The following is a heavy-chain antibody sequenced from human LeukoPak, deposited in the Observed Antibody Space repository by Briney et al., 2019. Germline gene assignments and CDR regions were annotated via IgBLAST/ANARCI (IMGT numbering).Heavy chain of an antibody. V-gene: IGHV4-39*07. Sequence: SETLSLTCTVSGGSIGSDNYYWDWIRQPPGKGLEFIAGIFYTGTTNYNPSLKSRVTISMDKSKNQLSLKLNFVTAADTAVYYCARDRGGYTYSHDYWGQGTLVTVSS. CDR1: GGSIGSDNYY. J-gene: IGHJ4*02. D-gene: IGHD5-18*01. CDR3: ARDRGGYTYSHDY. CDR2: IFYTGTT.